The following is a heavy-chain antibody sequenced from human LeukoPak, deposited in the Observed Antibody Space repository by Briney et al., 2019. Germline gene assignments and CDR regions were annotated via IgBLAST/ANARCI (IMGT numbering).Heavy chain of an antibody. D-gene: IGHD3-22*01. V-gene: IGHV4-59*11. CDR3: ARAPRSGYPYYYMDV. Sequence: SETLSLTCTVSGGSISSHYWSWIRQPPGKGLEWIGYIYYSGSTNYNPSLKSRVTMSVDTSKNQFSLKLSSVTAADTAVYYCARAPRSGYPYYYMDVWGKGTTVTVSS. J-gene: IGHJ6*03. CDR2: IYYSGST. CDR1: GGSISSHY.